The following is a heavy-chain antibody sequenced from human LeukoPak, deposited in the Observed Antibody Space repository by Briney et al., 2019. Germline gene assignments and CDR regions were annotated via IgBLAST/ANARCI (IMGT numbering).Heavy chain of an antibody. J-gene: IGHJ5*02. CDR3: ARWASSSWYYWFDP. D-gene: IGHD6-13*01. CDR1: GYTFTSYG. V-gene: IGHV1-18*01. CDR2: ISAYNGNT. Sequence: ASVKVSCKASGYTFTSYGISWVRQAPGQGLEWMGWISAYNGNTNYAQKHQGRVTMTTDTSTSTAYMELRSLRSDDTAVYYCARWASSSWYYWFDPWGQGTLVTVSS.